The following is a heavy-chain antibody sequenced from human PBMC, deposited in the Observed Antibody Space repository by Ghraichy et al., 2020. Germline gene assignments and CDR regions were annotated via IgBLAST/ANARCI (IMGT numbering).Heavy chain of an antibody. D-gene: IGHD2-15*01. V-gene: IGHV3-21*01. CDR1: GFTFSSYS. J-gene: IGHJ6*02. CDR2: ISSSSSYI. CDR3: ARDQDCSGGSCHHYYYYGMDV. Sequence: GGSLRLSCAASGFTFSSYSMNWVRQAPGKGLEWVSSISSSSSYIYYADSVKGRFTISRDNAKNSLYLQMNSLRAEDTAVYYCARDQDCSGGSCHHYYYYGMDVWGQGTTVTVSS.